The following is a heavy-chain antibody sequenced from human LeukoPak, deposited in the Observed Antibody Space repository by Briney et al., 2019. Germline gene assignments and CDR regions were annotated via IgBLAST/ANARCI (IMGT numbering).Heavy chain of an antibody. CDR3: ARGLPFEY. Sequence: PGGSLRLSCAASGFTFSSYWMSWVRQPPGKGLEWIGEIQHTGGTTYNPSLRSRVTISLDKSKNHFSLKLTSMTAADTAVYYCARGLPFEYWGQGTLVTVSS. CDR1: GFTFSSYW. J-gene: IGHJ4*02. CDR2: IQHTGGT. V-gene: IGHV4-4*02.